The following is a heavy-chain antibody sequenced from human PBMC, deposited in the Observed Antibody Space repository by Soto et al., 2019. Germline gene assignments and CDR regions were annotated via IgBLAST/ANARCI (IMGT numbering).Heavy chain of an antibody. D-gene: IGHD2-15*01. J-gene: IGHJ5*02. CDR1: GYTFASYY. V-gene: IGHV1-46*01. CDR3: ARDRVDCSGGNCWRSVEDT. CDR2: IDPSGGGT. Sequence: GASVKVSCKASGYTFASYYMHWVRQAPGQGLEWMGIIDPSGGGTSYAQKFQGRLTMTRDTSTSTVYMELGSLRSEDTAVYYCARDRVDCSGGNCWRSVEDTWGQGTLVTVSS.